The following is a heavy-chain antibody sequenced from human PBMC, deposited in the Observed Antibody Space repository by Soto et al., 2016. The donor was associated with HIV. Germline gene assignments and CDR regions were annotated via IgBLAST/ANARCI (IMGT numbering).Heavy chain of an antibody. Sequence: QVQLVQSGAEVKEPGASVKVSCKASGYTFTGYYMHWVRQAPGQGLEWMGWISPNSGGTNYAQKFQGRVTMTRDTSISTAYMELSRLRSDDTAVYYCARAADLYVAGAFDIWGQGTMVTVSS. CDR1: GYTFTGYY. CDR2: ISPNSGGT. CDR3: ARAADLYVAGAFDI. D-gene: IGHD3-10*02. J-gene: IGHJ3*02. V-gene: IGHV1-2*02.